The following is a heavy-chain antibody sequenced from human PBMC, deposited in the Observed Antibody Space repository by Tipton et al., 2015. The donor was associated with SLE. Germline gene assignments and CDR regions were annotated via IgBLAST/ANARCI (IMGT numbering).Heavy chain of an antibody. Sequence: TLSLTCAVYGGSLSNYYWSWIRQPPGRGLEWIGNINYSGTTYYNPSLKTRVTISVDSSKVHFSLRLTSVTAADTAVYFCARAIGANYFNFWGQGSLVTVSS. CDR1: GGSLSNYY. D-gene: IGHD3-16*01. CDR3: ARAIGANYFNF. CDR2: INYSGTT. J-gene: IGHJ4*02. V-gene: IGHV4-34*01.